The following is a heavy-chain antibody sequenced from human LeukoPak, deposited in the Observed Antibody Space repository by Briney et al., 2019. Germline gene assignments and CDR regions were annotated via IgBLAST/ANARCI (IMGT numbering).Heavy chain of an antibody. J-gene: IGHJ4*02. CDR2: INPSTGTT. Sequence: ASVKVSCKASGYTFTGYSIHWVRQAPGQGLEWMGRINPSTGTTTYAQKFKGRVIMTRDTSIGTAYMELSGLRVVDTAVYYCARDASNWSAFDSWGQGSLVTVSS. CDR3: ARDASNWSAFDS. D-gene: IGHD4-11*01. CDR1: GYTFTGYS. V-gene: IGHV1-2*06.